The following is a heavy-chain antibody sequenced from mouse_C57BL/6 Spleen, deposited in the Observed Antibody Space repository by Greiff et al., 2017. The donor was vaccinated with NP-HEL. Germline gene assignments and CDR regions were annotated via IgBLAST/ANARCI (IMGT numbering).Heavy chain of an antibody. Sequence: QVQLKQPGAELVRPGSSVKLSCKASGYTFTSYWMDWVKQRPGQGLEWIGNIYPSDSETHYNQKFKDKATLTVDKSSSTAYMQVSSLTSEDSAVYYCARRYYGNGFAYWGQGTLVTVSA. CDR1: GYTFTSYW. D-gene: IGHD2-1*01. J-gene: IGHJ3*01. CDR2: IYPSDSET. CDR3: ARRYYGNGFAY. V-gene: IGHV1-61*01.